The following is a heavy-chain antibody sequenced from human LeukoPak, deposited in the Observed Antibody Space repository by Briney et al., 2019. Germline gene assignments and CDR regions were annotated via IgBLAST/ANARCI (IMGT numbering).Heavy chain of an antibody. V-gene: IGHV4-30-4*01. D-gene: IGHD1-26*01. Sequence: SQTLSLTCTVSGGSISNEDYYWPWLRQSPGKGLEWIGYIFYRGSTYYNPSLKSRLTISVDTSKNQFSMKLTSVTAADTAIYFCARDQRSGGSNIFDYWGQGTLVTVSS. CDR3: ARDQRSGGSNIFDY. CDR2: IFYRGST. CDR1: GGSISNEDYY. J-gene: IGHJ4*02.